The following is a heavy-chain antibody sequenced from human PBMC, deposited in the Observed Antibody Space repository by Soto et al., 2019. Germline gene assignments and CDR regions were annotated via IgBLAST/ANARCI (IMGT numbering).Heavy chain of an antibody. D-gene: IGHD5-12*01. CDR3: ARDPIVATIREGYFDY. J-gene: IGHJ4*02. V-gene: IGHV3-11*01. Sequence: GGSLRLSCAASGFTFSDYYMSWIRQAPGKGLEWVSYISSSGSTIYYADSVKGRFTISRDNAKNSLYLQMNSLRAEDTAVYYCARDPIVATIREGYFDYWGQGTLVTVSS. CDR1: GFTFSDYY. CDR2: ISSSGSTI.